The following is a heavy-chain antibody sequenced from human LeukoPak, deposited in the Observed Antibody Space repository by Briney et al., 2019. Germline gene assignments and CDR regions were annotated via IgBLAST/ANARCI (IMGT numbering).Heavy chain of an antibody. CDR2: INPNSGGT. CDR1: GYTFTGYY. V-gene: IGHV1-2*06. D-gene: IGHD4-11*01. J-gene: IGHJ4*02. Sequence: ASVKVSCKASGYTFTGYYMDWVRQAPGQGLEWMGRINPNSGGTNYAQKFQGRVTMTRDTSISTAYMELSRLRSDDTAVYYCARDYSNYGFAYWGQGTLVTVSS. CDR3: ARDYSNYGFAY.